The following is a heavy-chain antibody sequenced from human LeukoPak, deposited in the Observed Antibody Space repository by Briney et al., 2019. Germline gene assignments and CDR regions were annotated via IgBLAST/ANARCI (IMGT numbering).Heavy chain of an antibody. CDR1: GFTVSSNS. CDR2: IYSGGNT. Sequence: GGSLRLSCTVSGFTVSSNSMSWVRQAPGKGLEWVSFIYSGGNTHYSDSVKGRFTISRDNSRNTLYLQMNRLRAEDTAVYYCARAGPSSSWHQFDYWGQGTLVTVSS. CDR3: ARAGPSSSWHQFDY. J-gene: IGHJ4*02. D-gene: IGHD6-13*01. V-gene: IGHV3-53*01.